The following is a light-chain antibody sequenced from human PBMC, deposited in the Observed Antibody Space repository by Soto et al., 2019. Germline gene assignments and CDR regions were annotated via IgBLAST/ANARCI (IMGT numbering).Light chain of an antibody. CDR1: QNINIY. V-gene: IGKV3-11*01. CDR2: DTY. CDR3: QQRDWWPWT. J-gene: IGKJ1*01. Sequence: EIVLTQSPATLSLSPGERVTLSCRASQNINIYLAWYQQKPGQPPRLLIYDTYNRATGIPARFSGSGSGTDFTLTISSLEPEDFAVYYCQQRDWWPWTFGQGTKVEIK.